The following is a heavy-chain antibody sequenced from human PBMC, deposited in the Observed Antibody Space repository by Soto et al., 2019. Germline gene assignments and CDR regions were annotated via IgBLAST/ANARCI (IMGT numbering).Heavy chain of an antibody. Sequence: ASVKVSCKASGYTFTGYYMHWVRQAPGQGLEWMGWINPNSGGTNYAQKFQGWVTMTRDTSISTAYMELSRLRSDDTAVYYCARDSGGCSSTSCYPHPGDYWGQGTLVTVSS. CDR2: INPNSGGT. CDR1: GYTFTGYY. V-gene: IGHV1-2*04. CDR3: ARDSGGCSSTSCYPHPGDY. J-gene: IGHJ4*02. D-gene: IGHD2-2*01.